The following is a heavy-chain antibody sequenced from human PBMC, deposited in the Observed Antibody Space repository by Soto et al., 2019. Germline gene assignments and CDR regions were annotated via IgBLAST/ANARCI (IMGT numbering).Heavy chain of an antibody. CDR1: GFTFNNYW. J-gene: IGHJ4*02. CDR3: TGDRGGNFYGGFDY. D-gene: IGHD1-26*01. Sequence: GGSLRLSCAASGFTFNNYWMHWVRQAPGKGLVWVSRINIEGSTTDYADSVRGRFAISRDNAKNTRYLQINSLRDEDTAVYYCTGDRGGNFYGGFDYWGRGTLVTVSS. CDR2: INIEGSTT. V-gene: IGHV3-74*01.